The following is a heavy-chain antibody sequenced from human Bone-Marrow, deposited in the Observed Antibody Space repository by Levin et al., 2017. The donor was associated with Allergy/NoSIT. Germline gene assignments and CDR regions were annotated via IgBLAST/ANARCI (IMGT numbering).Heavy chain of an antibody. J-gene: IGHJ2*01. CDR1: GGPISSYY. V-gene: IGHV4-59*01. CDR2: IYYSGST. Sequence: SQTLSLTCTVSGGPISSYYWSWIRQPPGKGLEWIGYIYYSGSTNYNPSLKSRVTISVDTSKNQFSLKLSSVTAADTAVYYCASLHYGDLRYFDLWGRGTLVTVSS. D-gene: IGHD4-17*01. CDR3: ASLHYGDLRYFDL.